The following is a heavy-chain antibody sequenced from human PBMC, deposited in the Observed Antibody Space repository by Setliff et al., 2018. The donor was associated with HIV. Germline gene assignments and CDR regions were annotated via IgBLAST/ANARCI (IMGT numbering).Heavy chain of an antibody. Sequence: PSETLSLTCTVSGDSITSNDDYWGWIRQPPGKGLQWIGIVHYNGRAYYDPSLKSRVPISVDSSQTHFSLRLRSVTASDSAVYYCARYRSKLDWFAPWGQGAQVTVSS. J-gene: IGHJ5*02. V-gene: IGHV4-39*02. D-gene: IGHD1-26*01. CDR1: GDSITSNDDY. CDR2: VHYNGRA. CDR3: ARYRSKLDWFAP.